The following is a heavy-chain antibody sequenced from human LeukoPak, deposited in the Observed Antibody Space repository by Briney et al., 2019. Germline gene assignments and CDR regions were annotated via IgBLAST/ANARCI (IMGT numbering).Heavy chain of an antibody. D-gene: IGHD3-22*01. J-gene: IGHJ4*02. CDR1: GGSISSGGYS. CDR3: ARVDCSGYFAGY. V-gene: IGHV4-30-4*07. CDR2: FYYRGGT. Sequence: SETLSLTCAVSGGSISSGGYSWSWIRQPPGKGLEWIGYFYYRGGTFYNPSRKSRVTISADTSKNQFSLKPSSVTAADTAVYYCARVDCSGYFAGYWGQGTLVTVSS.